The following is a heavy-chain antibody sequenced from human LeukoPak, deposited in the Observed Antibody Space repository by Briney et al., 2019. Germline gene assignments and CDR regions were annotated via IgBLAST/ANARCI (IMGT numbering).Heavy chain of an antibody. CDR3: ARVGGYDILTSLDY. V-gene: IGHV1-46*01. Sequence: ASVKVSSKPSGYTFTTDYIHWVRQAPGQGLEWMEIINPSGGSTTYAQKFQGRVIMTGDTSTSTVYMELRSLRSEDTAVYYCARVGGYDILTSLDYWGQGTLVTVSS. CDR1: GYTFTTDY. CDR2: INPSGGST. J-gene: IGHJ4*02. D-gene: IGHD3-9*01.